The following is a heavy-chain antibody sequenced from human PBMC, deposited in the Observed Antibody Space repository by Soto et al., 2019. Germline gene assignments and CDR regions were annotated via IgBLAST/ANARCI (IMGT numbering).Heavy chain of an antibody. Sequence: ASVKVSCKASGYTFTSYYMHWVRQAPGQGLEWMGIINPSGGSTSYAQKFKGRVTMTRDTSTSTVYMELSSLRSEYTAVYYCARGMGDFGPFDYWGQGTLVTVSS. CDR1: GYTFTSYY. CDR2: INPSGGST. J-gene: IGHJ4*02. V-gene: IGHV1-46*01. D-gene: IGHD3-3*01. CDR3: ARGMGDFGPFDY.